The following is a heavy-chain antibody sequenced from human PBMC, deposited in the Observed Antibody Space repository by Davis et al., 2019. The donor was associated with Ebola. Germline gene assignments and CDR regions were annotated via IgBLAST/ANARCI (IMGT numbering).Heavy chain of an antibody. CDR2: IYHSGST. Sequence: SETLSLTCAVSGGSISSGGYSWSWIRQPPGKGLEWIGYIYHSGSTYYNPSLKSRVTISVDRSKNQFSLKLSPVTAADTAVYYCAAIVVVPAAIFGDYYYYGMDVWGQGTTVTVSS. J-gene: IGHJ6*02. D-gene: IGHD2-2*02. CDR1: GGSISSGGYS. V-gene: IGHV4-30-2*01. CDR3: AAIVVVPAAIFGDYYYYGMDV.